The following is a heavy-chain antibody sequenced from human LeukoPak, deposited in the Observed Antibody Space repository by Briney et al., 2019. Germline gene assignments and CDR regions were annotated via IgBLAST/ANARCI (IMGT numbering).Heavy chain of an antibody. J-gene: IGHJ4*02. CDR1: GFTFSSYS. D-gene: IGHD3-9*01. CDR3: ARDILTGSSGY. Sequence: GGSLRRYCAASGFTFSSYSMNWVRQAPGKGLEWVSSISSSSSYIYYADSVKGRFTISRDNAKNSLYLQMNSLRAEDTAVYYCARDILTGSSGYWGQGTLVTVSS. V-gene: IGHV3-21*01. CDR2: ISSSSSYI.